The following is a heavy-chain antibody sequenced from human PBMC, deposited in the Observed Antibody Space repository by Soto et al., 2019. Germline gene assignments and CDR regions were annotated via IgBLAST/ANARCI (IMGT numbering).Heavy chain of an antibody. J-gene: IGHJ6*03. CDR3: ARDKAGYYYYMDV. CDR1: GGSISSYY. V-gene: IGHV4-59*01. Sequence: SETLSLTCTVSGGSISSYYWSWIRQPPGKGLEWIGYIYYSGSTNYNPSLKSRVTISVDTSKNQFSLKLSSVAAADTAVYYCARDKAGYYYYMDVWGKGTTVTVSS. CDR2: IYYSGST.